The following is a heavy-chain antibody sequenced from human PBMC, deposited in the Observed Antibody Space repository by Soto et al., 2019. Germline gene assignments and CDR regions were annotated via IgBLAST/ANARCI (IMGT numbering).Heavy chain of an antibody. CDR2: IKQDGSEK. Sequence: VQLVESGGGLVQPGESLRLSCAASGFTFSNHWINWIRHTPGRGLEWLAVIKQDGSEKYYVDSVKGRFTVSRDNAMNSAYLQINSLRVDDTAAYYCARDWYMDYWGQGTLVTVSS. D-gene: IGHD1-20*01. J-gene: IGHJ4*02. CDR3: ARDWYMDY. V-gene: IGHV3-7*04. CDR1: GFTFSNHW.